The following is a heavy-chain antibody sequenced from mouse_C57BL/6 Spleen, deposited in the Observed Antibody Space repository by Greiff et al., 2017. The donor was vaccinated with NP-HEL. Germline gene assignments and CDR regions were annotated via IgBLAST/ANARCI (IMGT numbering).Heavy chain of an antibody. CDR3: ARSDYYGSSYDFDY. J-gene: IGHJ2*01. V-gene: IGHV1-80*01. Sequence: VQLQQSGAELVKPGASVKISCKASGYAFSSYWMNWVKQRPGKGLEWIGQIYPGDGDTTYNGKFKGKATLTADKSSSTAYMQLSSLTSEDSAVYFCARSDYYGSSYDFDYWGKGTTFTVSS. D-gene: IGHD1-1*01. CDR1: GYAFSSYW. CDR2: IYPGDGDT.